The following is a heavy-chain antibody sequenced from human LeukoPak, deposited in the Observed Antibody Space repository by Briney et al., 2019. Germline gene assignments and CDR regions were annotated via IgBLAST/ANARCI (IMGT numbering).Heavy chain of an antibody. Sequence: PSETLSLTCTVSGGSISSSSYYWGWIRQPPGKGLEWIGSIYYSGSTYYNPSLKSRVTISVDTSKNQFSLKLSSVTAADTAVYYCAGAPGGIAVAGTLGYFDYWGQGTLVTVSS. CDR2: IYYSGST. V-gene: IGHV4-39*07. CDR1: GGSISSSSYY. D-gene: IGHD6-19*01. CDR3: AGAPGGIAVAGTLGYFDY. J-gene: IGHJ4*02.